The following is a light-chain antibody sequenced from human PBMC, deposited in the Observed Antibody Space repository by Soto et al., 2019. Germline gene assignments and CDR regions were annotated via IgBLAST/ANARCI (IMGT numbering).Light chain of an antibody. CDR2: DTS. V-gene: IGKV3-15*01. CDR3: QQYNNWPRT. CDR1: QGIGST. J-gene: IGKJ1*01. Sequence: EIVMTQSPATLSVSPGEGATLSCRASQGIGSTLAWYQQKPGQTPRLLIYDTSIRATGVTARFRGSASGTEFTLTISSLQSEDSAVYYCQQYNNWPRTVGQGTKVDIK.